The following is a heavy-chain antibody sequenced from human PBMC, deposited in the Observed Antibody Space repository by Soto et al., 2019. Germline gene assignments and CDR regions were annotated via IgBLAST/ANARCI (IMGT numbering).Heavy chain of an antibody. CDR2: IYYSGST. D-gene: IGHD6-19*01. Sequence: QLQLQESGPGLVKPSETLSLTCTVSGGSISSSSYYWGWIRQPPGKGLEWIGSIYYSGSTYYNPSLKIRVTISVDTSKNQFSLKLSSVTAADTAVYYCARTLPNSIAVANWFDPWGQGTLVTVSS. CDR1: GGSISSSSYY. CDR3: ARTLPNSIAVANWFDP. J-gene: IGHJ5*02. V-gene: IGHV4-39*01.